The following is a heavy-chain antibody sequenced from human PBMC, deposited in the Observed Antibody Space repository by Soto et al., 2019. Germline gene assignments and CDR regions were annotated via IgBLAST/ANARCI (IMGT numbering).Heavy chain of an antibody. CDR1: GGTFSSYA. Sequence: GASVKVSCKASGGTFSSYAISWVRQAPGQGLEWMGGIIPIFGTANYAQKFQGRVTITADKSTGTAYMELSSLRSEDTAVYYCAGSGAVTTSLLRFQWLDVPNYYYYYGMDVWGQGTTVTVSS. CDR3: AGSGAVTTSLLRFQWLDVPNYYYYYGMDV. CDR2: IIPIFGTA. D-gene: IGHD4-17*01. V-gene: IGHV1-69*06. J-gene: IGHJ6*02.